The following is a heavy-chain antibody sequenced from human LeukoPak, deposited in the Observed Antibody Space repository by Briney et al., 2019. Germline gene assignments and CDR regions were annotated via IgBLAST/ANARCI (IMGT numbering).Heavy chain of an antibody. D-gene: IGHD3-3*01. Sequence: PSETLSLTCTVSGGSISSSSYYWGWIRQPPGKGLEWIGSIYYSGSTYYNPSLKSRVTISVDTSKNQFSLKLSSVTAADTAVYYCARSWIFGVVITGIDYWGQGTLVTVSS. CDR1: GGSISSSSYY. CDR3: ARSWIFGVVITGIDY. V-gene: IGHV4-39*01. J-gene: IGHJ4*02. CDR2: IYYSGST.